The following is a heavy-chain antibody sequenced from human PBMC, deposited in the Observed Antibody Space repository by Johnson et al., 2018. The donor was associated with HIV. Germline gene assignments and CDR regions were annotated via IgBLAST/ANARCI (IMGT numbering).Heavy chain of an antibody. V-gene: IGHV3-64*01. CDR2: ISSNGGST. J-gene: IGHJ3*02. CDR3: ARVLTTRGAFDI. D-gene: IGHD3-9*01. Sequence: RQAPGKGLEYVSAISSNGGSTYYANSVKCRFTISRDNSKNTLYLQMNSLRAEDTAVYYCARVLTTRGAFDIWGQGTMVTVSS.